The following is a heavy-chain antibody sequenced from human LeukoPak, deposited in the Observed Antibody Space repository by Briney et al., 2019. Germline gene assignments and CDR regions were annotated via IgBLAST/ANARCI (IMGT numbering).Heavy chain of an antibody. CDR3: AKDGTGTTSPLNFDY. D-gene: IGHD1-7*01. CDR1: GFTFSSYS. V-gene: IGHV3-21*04. J-gene: IGHJ4*02. CDR2: ISSSSSYI. Sequence: GGSLRLSCAASGFTFSSYSMNWVRQAPGKGLEWVSSISSSSSYIYYADSVKGRFTISRDNSKNTLYLQMNSLRAEDTAVYYCAKDGTGTTSPLNFDYWGQGTLVTVSS.